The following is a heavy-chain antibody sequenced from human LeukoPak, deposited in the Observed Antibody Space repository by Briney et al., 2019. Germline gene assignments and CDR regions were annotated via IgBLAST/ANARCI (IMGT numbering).Heavy chain of an antibody. CDR3: AKASWEGVTTTYFDY. CDR1: GFTFSSYA. V-gene: IGHV3-23*01. J-gene: IGHJ4*02. Sequence: GGSLRLSCAASGFTFSSYAMHWVRQAPGKGLEWVSGISGSGGVTYYADSVKGRFTISRDNSKNTLHLQMNSLRGDDTAIYYCAKASWEGVTTTYFDYWGQGTLVPVSS. D-gene: IGHD1-26*01. CDR2: ISGSGGVT.